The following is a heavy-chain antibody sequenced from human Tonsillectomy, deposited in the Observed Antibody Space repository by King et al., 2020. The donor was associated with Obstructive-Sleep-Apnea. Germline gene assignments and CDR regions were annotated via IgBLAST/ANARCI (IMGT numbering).Heavy chain of an antibody. V-gene: IGHV3-43D*03. Sequence: VQLVESGGVVVQPGGSLRLSCVASGFTFDDYAMHWVRQAPGKGLEWVSLISWNGGRTYYADSVKGRFTISRDNIKNSLYLQMNSLRAEDTAFYYCAKAGSGVGHWGHGTLVTASS. J-gene: IGHJ4*01. CDR1: GFTFDDYA. D-gene: IGHD2-15*01. CDR2: ISWNGGRT. CDR3: AKAGSGVGH.